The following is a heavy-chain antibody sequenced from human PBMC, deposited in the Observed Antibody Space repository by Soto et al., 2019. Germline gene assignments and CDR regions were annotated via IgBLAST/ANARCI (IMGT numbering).Heavy chain of an antibody. J-gene: IGHJ4*02. CDR1: GYNFPIYW. CDR2: IYPGDSET. D-gene: IGHD5-18*01. Sequence: PGESLKISCKGSGYNFPIYWIGWVRQMPGKGLEWMGIIYPGDSETRYGPPFQGQVTISGDKSISTAYLEWSSLQASDTAMYYCARSYSYGNHFDYWGQGTLVTVSS. CDR3: ARSYSYGNHFDY. V-gene: IGHV5-51*01.